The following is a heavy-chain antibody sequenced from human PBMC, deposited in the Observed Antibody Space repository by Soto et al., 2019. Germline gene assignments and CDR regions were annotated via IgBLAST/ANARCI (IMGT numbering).Heavy chain of an antibody. D-gene: IGHD6-19*01. V-gene: IGHV1-18*01. J-gene: IGHJ4*02. CDR1: GYTFTSYG. Sequence: GASVKVSCKASGYTFTSYGLSWVRQAPGQGLEWMGWISTYNANTNYAQMFQGRVTMTTDTSTSTAYMELRSLRSDDTAVYYCARDKGGWRSQVPFHYWGQGTLVTVSS. CDR3: ARDKGGWRSQVPFHY. CDR2: ISTYNANT.